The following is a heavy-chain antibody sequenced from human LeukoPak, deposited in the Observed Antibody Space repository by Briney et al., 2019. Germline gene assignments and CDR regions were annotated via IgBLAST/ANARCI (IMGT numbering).Heavy chain of an antibody. J-gene: IGHJ4*02. CDR3: ARDRCGGGSCHYYFDY. D-gene: IGHD2-15*01. V-gene: IGHV3-33*08. CDR2: IWYDGSNK. CDR1: GFTFSSYS. Sequence: GGSLRLSCAASGFTFSSYSMNWVRQAPGKGLEWVAVIWYDGSNKYYADSVKGRFTISRDNSKNTLYLQMNSLRADDTAVYFCARDRCGGGSCHYYFDYWGQGTLVTVSS.